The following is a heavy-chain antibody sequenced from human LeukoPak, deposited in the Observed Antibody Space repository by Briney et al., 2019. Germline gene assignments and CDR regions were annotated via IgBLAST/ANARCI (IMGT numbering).Heavy chain of an antibody. CDR1: GGSISSSSYY. Sequence: PSETLSLTCTVSGGSISSSSYYWGWIRQPPGKGLEWIGSIYYSGSTYYNPSLKSRVTISVDTSKNQFSLKLSSVTAADTAVYYCARWDYDILTGYSCFDYWGQGTLVTVSS. V-gene: IGHV4-39*07. D-gene: IGHD3-9*01. CDR3: ARWDYDILTGYSCFDY. J-gene: IGHJ4*02. CDR2: IYYSGST.